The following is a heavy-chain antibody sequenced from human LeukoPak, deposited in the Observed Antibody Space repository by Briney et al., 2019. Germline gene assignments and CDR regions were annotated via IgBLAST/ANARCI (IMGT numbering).Heavy chain of an antibody. CDR1: GFTVSSNY. CDR3: AKGGNTMVRGLITY. D-gene: IGHD3-10*01. Sequence: GEPLKISCAASGFTVSSNYMSWVRQAPGKGLERVSAISGSGGNTYYADSVKGRFTISRDNSKNTLYLQINSLRAEDTAVYYCAKGGNTMVRGLITYWGQGTLVTVSS. J-gene: IGHJ4*02. CDR2: ISGSGGNT. V-gene: IGHV3-23*01.